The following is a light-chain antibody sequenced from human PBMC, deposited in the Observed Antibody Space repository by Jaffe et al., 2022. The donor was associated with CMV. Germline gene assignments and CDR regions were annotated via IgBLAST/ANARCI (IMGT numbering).Light chain of an antibody. CDR3: QQSFNTPYT. J-gene: IGKJ2*01. V-gene: IGKV1-39*01. CDR1: RNINSY. CDR2: AAS. Sequence: DIQMTQSPSSLSASVGDRVTITCRASRNINSYLNWYQQRSGTAPKFLIYAASSLQSGVPSRFSGSGSGTDFNLTISSLQPEDFATYYCQQSFNTPYTFGQGTKLQI.